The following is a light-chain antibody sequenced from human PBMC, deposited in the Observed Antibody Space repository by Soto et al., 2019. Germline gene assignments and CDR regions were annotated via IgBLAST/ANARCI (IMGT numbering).Light chain of an antibody. CDR2: GIS. V-gene: IGKV3-20*01. CDR3: QQSYSRPRT. Sequence: IVLTQSPGTLSLSPGERATLFCRASQSVTSNYFAWYQQKPGQAPRLLIYGISDRATGIPDRFSGSGSGTDFTLTISRLEPEDFATYFCQQSYSRPRTFGQGTKVEVK. J-gene: IGKJ1*01. CDR1: QSVTSNY.